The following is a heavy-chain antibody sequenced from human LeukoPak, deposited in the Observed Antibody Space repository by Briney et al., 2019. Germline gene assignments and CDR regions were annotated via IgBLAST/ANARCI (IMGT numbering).Heavy chain of an antibody. Sequence: GGSLRLSCAASGFTFSSYWMHWVRQAPGKGLVWVSRINSDGSGTTYAASVKGRFTISRDNAKNTLHLQMNSLRAEDTAVYYCARASSTSCYSWGQGTLVTVSS. CDR2: INSDGSGT. CDR3: ARASSTSCYS. CDR1: GFTFSSYW. D-gene: IGHD2-2*01. V-gene: IGHV3-74*01. J-gene: IGHJ5*02.